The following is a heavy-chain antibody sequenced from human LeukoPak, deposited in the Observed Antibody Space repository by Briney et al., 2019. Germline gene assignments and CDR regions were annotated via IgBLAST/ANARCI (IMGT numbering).Heavy chain of an antibody. V-gene: IGHV3-30*07. J-gene: IGHJ6*03. CDR2: LSYDGRNK. Sequence: GTSLRLSCAASGFTFTSYAFHWIRQAPGKGLEWVAGLSYDGRNKYYADSVKGRFTISRDNAKNSLYLQMNSLRAEDTAVYYCTRSGRGVDSFYFYMDVWGKGTTVTVSS. D-gene: IGHD3-10*01. CDR1: GFTFTSYA. CDR3: TRSGRGVDSFYFYMDV.